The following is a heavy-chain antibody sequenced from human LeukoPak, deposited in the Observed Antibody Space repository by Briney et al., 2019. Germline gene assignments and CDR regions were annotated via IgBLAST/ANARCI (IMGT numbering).Heavy chain of an antibody. CDR2: MNPNSGNT. D-gene: IGHD1-1*01. CDR1: GYTFTSYD. CDR3: ARGLRIAHLKLYYFDY. V-gene: IGHV1-8*01. J-gene: IGHJ4*02. Sequence: GASVKVSCKASGYTFTSYDINWMRQATGQGLEWMGWMNPNSGNTGYAQKFQGRVTMTRNTSISTAYMELSSLRSEDTAVYYCARGLRIAHLKLYYFDYWGQGTLVTVSS.